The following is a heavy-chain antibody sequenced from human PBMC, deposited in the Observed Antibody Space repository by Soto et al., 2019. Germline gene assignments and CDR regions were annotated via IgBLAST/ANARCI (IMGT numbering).Heavy chain of an antibody. Sequence: GGSLRLSCAASGFTFSSYWMHWVRQAPGKGLVWVSRINSDGSSTSYADSVKGRFTISRDNAKNTLYLQMNSLRAEDTAVYYCARAIRFLEWPTHFDYWGQGTLVTVSS. CDR2: INSDGSST. V-gene: IGHV3-74*01. CDR1: GFTFSSYW. J-gene: IGHJ4*02. CDR3: ARAIRFLEWPTHFDY. D-gene: IGHD3-3*01.